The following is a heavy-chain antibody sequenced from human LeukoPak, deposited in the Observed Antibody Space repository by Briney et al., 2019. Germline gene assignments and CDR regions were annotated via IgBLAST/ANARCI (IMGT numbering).Heavy chain of an antibody. CDR1: GYSFTNYW. V-gene: IGHV5-51*01. CDR3: ARRVGYYDSSGYYYGDYFDY. CDR2: IYPGDSDT. Sequence: GESLKISCKGSGYSFTNYWIGWVRQMPGKGLEWMGIIYPGDSDTRYSPSFQGQVTISADKSISTAYLQWSSLKASDTAMYYCARRVGYYDSSGYYYGDYFDYWGQGTLVTVSS. J-gene: IGHJ4*02. D-gene: IGHD3-22*01.